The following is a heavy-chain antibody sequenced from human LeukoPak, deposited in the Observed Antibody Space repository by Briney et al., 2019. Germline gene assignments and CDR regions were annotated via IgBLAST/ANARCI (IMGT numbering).Heavy chain of an antibody. V-gene: IGHV1-69*05. CDR3: ARDRKPYYYDSSGYYGFDY. Sequence: ASVKVSCKASGGTFSSYAISWVRQAPGQGLEWMGRIIPIFGTANYAQKFQGRVTITTDESTSTAYMELSSLRSEDTAVYYCARDRKPYYYDSSGYYGFDYRGQGTLVTVSS. D-gene: IGHD3-22*01. CDR2: IIPIFGTA. J-gene: IGHJ4*02. CDR1: GGTFSSYA.